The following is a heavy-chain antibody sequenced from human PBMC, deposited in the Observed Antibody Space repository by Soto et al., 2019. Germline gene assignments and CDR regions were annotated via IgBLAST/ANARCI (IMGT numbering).Heavy chain of an antibody. CDR1: GYTFTSYG. CDR3: ARRISSGYSDY. D-gene: IGHD3-22*01. Sequence: ASVKVSCKASGYTFTSYGISWVRQAPGQGLEWMGIINPSGGSTSYAQKFQGRVTMTRDTSTSTVYMELSSLRSEDTAVYYCARRISSGYSDYWGQGTLVTVSS. V-gene: IGHV1-46*01. CDR2: INPSGGST. J-gene: IGHJ4*02.